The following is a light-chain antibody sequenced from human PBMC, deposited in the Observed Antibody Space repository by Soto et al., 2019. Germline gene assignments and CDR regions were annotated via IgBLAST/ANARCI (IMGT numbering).Light chain of an antibody. CDR3: QQYYSTPLT. J-gene: IGKJ4*01. CDR2: WAS. CDR1: QSVLYSSNNKNY. V-gene: IGKV4-1*01. Sequence: DIVMTQSPDSLAVSLGERAIINCKSSQSVLYSSNNKNYLVWYQQKPGQPPKLLLYWASTRESGVPDRFSGSGSGTDFTLTISSLQAEDVAVYYCQQYYSTPLTFGGGTKVDIK.